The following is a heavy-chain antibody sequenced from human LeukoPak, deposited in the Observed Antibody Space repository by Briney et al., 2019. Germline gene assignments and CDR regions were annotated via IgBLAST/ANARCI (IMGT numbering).Heavy chain of an antibody. Sequence: SETLSLTCTVSGGSISSNYWSWIRQPPGKGLEWIGYIYYSGSTNYNPSLKSRVTISVDTSKNQFSLKLSSVTAADTAVYYCARVAYDFWSGPTYNWFDPWGQGTLVTVSS. V-gene: IGHV4-59*01. CDR1: GGSISSNY. CDR3: ARVAYDFWSGPTYNWFDP. CDR2: IYYSGST. J-gene: IGHJ5*02. D-gene: IGHD3-3*01.